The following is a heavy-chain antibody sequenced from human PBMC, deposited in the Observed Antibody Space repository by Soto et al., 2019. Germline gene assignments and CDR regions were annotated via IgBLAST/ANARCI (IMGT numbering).Heavy chain of an antibody. CDR2: IYYSGST. CDR3: ARDRVDGYNSPVYYYYGMDV. D-gene: IGHD5-12*01. CDR1: GGSISSGGYY. J-gene: IGHJ6*02. V-gene: IGHV4-31*03. Sequence: QVQLQESGPGLVKPSQTLSLTCTVSGGSISSGGYYWSWIRQHPGKGLEWIGYIYYSGSTYYNPSLKSRVTISVDTSKNQFTLKLSSVTAADTAVYYCARDRVDGYNSPVYYYYGMDVWGQGTTVTVSS.